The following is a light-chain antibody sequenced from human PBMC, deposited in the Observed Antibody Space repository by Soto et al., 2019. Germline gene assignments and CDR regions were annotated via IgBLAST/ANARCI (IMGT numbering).Light chain of an antibody. J-gene: IGLJ2*01. CDR3: SSYAGSNIVV. V-gene: IGLV2-8*01. Sequence: QSXLTQXPXXXXXPGXSXTXXXTGTSSDVGGYNFVSWYQQHPGKAPKLMIYEVSERPSGVPDRFSGSKSGNTASLTVSGLQAEDEADYYCSSYAGSNIVVFGGGTKLTVL. CDR2: EVS. CDR1: SSDVGGYNF.